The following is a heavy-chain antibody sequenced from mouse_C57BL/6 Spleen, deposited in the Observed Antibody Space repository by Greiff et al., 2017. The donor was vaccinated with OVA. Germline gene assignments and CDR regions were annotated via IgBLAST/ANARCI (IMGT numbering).Heavy chain of an antibody. Sequence: EVQVVESGGGLVKPGGSLKLSCAASGFTFSSYTMSWVRQTPEKRLEWVATISGGGGNTYYPDSVKGRFTISRDNAKNTLYLQMSSLRSEDTALYYCARRGYDGVFAYWGQGTLVTVSA. J-gene: IGHJ3*01. CDR3: ARRGYDGVFAY. CDR2: ISGGGGNT. CDR1: GFTFSSYT. V-gene: IGHV5-9*01. D-gene: IGHD2-2*01.